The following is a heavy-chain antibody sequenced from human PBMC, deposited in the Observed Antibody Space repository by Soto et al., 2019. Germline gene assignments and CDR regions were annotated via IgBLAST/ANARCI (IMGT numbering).Heavy chain of an antibody. D-gene: IGHD3-16*02. CDR2: ISGSGGST. Sequence: EVQLLESGGGLVQPGGSLRLSCAASGFTFSSYAMSWVRQAPGKGLEWVSAISGSGGSTYYADSVKGRFTISRDNSKNTLYLQMNRLRAEDTAVYYCAKAGNDDIWGSYRYYFDYWGQGTLVTVSS. CDR1: GFTFSSYA. V-gene: IGHV3-23*01. J-gene: IGHJ4*02. CDR3: AKAGNDDIWGSYRYYFDY.